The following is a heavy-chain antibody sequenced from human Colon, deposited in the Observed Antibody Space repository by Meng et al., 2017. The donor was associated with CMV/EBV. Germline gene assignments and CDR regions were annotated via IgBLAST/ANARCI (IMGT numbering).Heavy chain of an antibody. V-gene: IGHV3-64*01. CDR2: MTTNGGTA. J-gene: IGHJ4*02. Sequence: EVDLVESGGGLVQPGGALRLSCAASGFTFRNYAMHWVRQAPGKGLEYISGMTTNGGTAYYANSVKGRFIISRDNSESTLYLQMSSLGTEDTAIYYCARAGEYDSSSYSYDWGQGTLVTVSS. CDR3: ARAGEYDSSSYSYD. CDR1: GFTFRNYA. D-gene: IGHD3-22*01.